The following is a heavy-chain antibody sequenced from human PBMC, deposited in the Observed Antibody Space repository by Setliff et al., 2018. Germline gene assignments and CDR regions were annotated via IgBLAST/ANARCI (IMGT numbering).Heavy chain of an antibody. CDR2: IYYSGGT. J-gene: IGHJ4*02. CDR1: GGSIRNYY. D-gene: IGHD3-3*01. V-gene: IGHV4-59*08. Sequence: SETLSLTCTVSGGSIRNYYWSWIRQPPGKGLEWIGYIYYSGGTNYNPSLKSRVTISVDASKNQFSLKPNSVTAADTAVYYCASGGAGFFTSGRWGQGTLVTVSS. CDR3: ASGGAGFFTSGR.